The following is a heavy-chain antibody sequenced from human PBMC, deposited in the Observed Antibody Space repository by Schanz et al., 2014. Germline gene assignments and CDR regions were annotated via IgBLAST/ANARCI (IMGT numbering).Heavy chain of an antibody. V-gene: IGHV3-30*18. D-gene: IGHD2-15*01. CDR1: GFTFSNFG. Sequence: QVQLVESGGGVVQPGRSLRLSCAASGFTFSNFGLHWVRQAPGKGLNWVAVISSDGTNKYYADSVQGRFTLSKDFSKDTLYLQLTSLRPEDTAVYYCAKRLGALPAATNYYFYAMDAWGQGTTVTVSS. CDR3: AKRLGALPAATNYYFYAMDA. CDR2: ISSDGTNK. J-gene: IGHJ6*02.